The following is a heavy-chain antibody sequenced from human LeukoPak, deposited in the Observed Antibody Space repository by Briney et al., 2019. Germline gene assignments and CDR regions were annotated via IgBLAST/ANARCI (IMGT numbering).Heavy chain of an antibody. Sequence: GASVKVSCKASGGTFSSYTISWVRQAPGQGLEWMGRIIPILGIANYAQKFQGRVTITADKSTSTAYMELSSLGSEDTAVYYCARGLYDSSGYYTTFYYFDYWGQGTLVTVSS. CDR3: ARGLYDSSGYYTTFYYFDY. CDR2: IIPILGIA. V-gene: IGHV1-69*02. D-gene: IGHD3-22*01. J-gene: IGHJ4*02. CDR1: GGTFSSYT.